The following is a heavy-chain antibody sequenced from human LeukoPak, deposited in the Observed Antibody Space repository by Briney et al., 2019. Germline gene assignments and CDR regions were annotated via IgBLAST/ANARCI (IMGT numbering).Heavy chain of an antibody. CDR3: ARHSPLVRGVDF. D-gene: IGHD3-10*01. CDR2: IYYTGRT. CDR1: DGSISSSSYY. J-gene: IGHJ4*02. V-gene: IGHV4-39*01. Sequence: SETLSLTCTVSDGSISSSSYYWGWIHQPPGKGLESIGNIYYTGRTFYNPSLKSRVTISVDTSKNQFSLKLSSMTAADTAVYYCARHSPLVRGVDFWGQGTLVTVSS.